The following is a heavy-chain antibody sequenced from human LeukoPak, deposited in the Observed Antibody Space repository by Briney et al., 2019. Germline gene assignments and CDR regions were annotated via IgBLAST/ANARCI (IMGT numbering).Heavy chain of an antibody. Sequence: GGSLRLSCVASEFSFDSSTMSWVRQAAGKGLEWVAKMKEDGSDEKYVDSVKGRSTISRDNAKNSLYLQMDRLRPEDTAVYFCVVGGAGGGYFPNWGQGSLVIVSS. D-gene: IGHD3-16*01. J-gene: IGHJ1*01. CDR2: MKEDGSDE. CDR1: EFSFDSST. V-gene: IGHV3-7*01. CDR3: VVGGAGGGYFPN.